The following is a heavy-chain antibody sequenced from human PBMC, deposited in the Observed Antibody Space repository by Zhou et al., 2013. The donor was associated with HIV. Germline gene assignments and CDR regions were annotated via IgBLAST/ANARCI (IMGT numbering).Heavy chain of an antibody. Sequence: QVQLVQSGAELKKPGASVRVSCKASGYTFTGYYLHWVRETPAQGLEWMGWINANNGDTSYAQNFQDRVTMTRDTSINTAYMEFSSLTSDDTAVYYCARGRSGYFAFDIWGQGTMVTVSS. V-gene: IGHV1-2*02. CDR3: ARGRSGYFAFDI. CDR2: INANNGDT. J-gene: IGHJ3*02. CDR1: GYTFTGYY. D-gene: IGHD3-22*01.